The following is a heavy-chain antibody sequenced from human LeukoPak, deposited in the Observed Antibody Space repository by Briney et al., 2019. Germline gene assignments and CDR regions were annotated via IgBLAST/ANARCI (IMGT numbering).Heavy chain of an antibody. V-gene: IGHV4-59*01. Sequence: SETLSLTCTVSGGSISSYYWSWIRQPPGKGLEWIGYIYYSGSTNYNPSLKSRVTISVDTSKNQFSLKLSSVTAADTAENYCARYGRRYEGYYFDYWGQGTLVTVSS. CDR3: ARYGRRYEGYYFDY. D-gene: IGHD1-14*01. CDR1: GGSISSYY. CDR2: IYYSGST. J-gene: IGHJ4*02.